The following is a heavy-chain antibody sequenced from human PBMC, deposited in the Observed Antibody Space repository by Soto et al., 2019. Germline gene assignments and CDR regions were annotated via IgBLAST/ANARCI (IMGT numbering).Heavy chain of an antibody. CDR1: GFTFSSYS. D-gene: IGHD3-16*01. Sequence: GGSLRLSCAVSGFTFSSYSMHWVRQTSGRGLEWLGRIRSKVNNLETVYAASVKGRFTISRDDSKNTAYLQMNSLKTEDTAVYYCTRLITPLDYWGRGTLVTVSS. J-gene: IGHJ4*02. V-gene: IGHV3-73*01. CDR2: IRSKVNNLET. CDR3: TRLITPLDY.